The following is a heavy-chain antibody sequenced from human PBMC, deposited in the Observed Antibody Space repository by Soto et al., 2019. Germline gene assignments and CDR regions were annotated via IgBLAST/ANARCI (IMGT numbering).Heavy chain of an antibody. J-gene: IGHJ4*02. CDR1: GYTFTSYA. CDR3: AREASPLIDY. V-gene: IGHV1-3*01. CDR2: INAGNGNT. D-gene: IGHD1-26*01. Sequence: QVQLVQSGAEVKKPGASVKVSCKASGYTFTSYAMHWVRQAPGQRLEWMGWINAGNGNTKYSQKFQGRVTIIRDTSASTAYMELSSLRSEDTAVYYCAREASPLIDYWGQGTLVTVSS.